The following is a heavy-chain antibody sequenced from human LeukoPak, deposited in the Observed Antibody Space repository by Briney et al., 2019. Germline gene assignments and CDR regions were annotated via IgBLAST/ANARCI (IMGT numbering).Heavy chain of an antibody. V-gene: IGHV3-23*01. CDR3: AKERVLRFLEWPEGFDY. D-gene: IGHD3-3*01. J-gene: IGHJ4*02. Sequence: GGSLRLSCAASGFTFSSYAMSWVRQAPGKGLEWVSAISGSGGSTYYADSVKGRFTISRDNSKNTLYLQMNSLRAEDTAVYYCAKERVLRFLEWPEGFDYWGQGTLVTVSS. CDR1: GFTFSSYA. CDR2: ISGSGGST.